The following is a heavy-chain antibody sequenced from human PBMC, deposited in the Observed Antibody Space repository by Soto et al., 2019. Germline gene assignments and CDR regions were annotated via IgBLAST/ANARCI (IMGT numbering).Heavy chain of an antibody. CDR1: GDSVSSNSAA. Sequence: SQTLSLTCAISGDSVSSNSAAWNWIRQSPSRGLEWLGRTYYRSKWYNDYAVSVKSRITINPDTSKNQFSLQLNSVTPEDTALYYCASEGWGDSSSSPYFDYWGQGTLVTVSS. J-gene: IGHJ4*02. CDR2: TYYRSKWYN. CDR3: ASEGWGDSSSSPYFDY. D-gene: IGHD6-6*01. V-gene: IGHV6-1*01.